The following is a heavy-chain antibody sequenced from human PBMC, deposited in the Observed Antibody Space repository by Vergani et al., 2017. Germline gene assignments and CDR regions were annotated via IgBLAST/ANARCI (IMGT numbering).Heavy chain of an antibody. V-gene: IGHV3-7*01. J-gene: IGHJ6*02. Sequence: EVQLVESGGGLVQPGGSLRLSCAASGFTLSSYWMSWVRQAPGKGLEWVANIKQDGSEKYYVDSVKGRFTISRDNAKNSLYLQMNSLRAEDTAVYYCARDQHDSSGYPWYGMDVWGQGTTVTVSS. CDR1: GFTLSSYW. CDR2: IKQDGSEK. D-gene: IGHD3-22*01. CDR3: ARDQHDSSGYPWYGMDV.